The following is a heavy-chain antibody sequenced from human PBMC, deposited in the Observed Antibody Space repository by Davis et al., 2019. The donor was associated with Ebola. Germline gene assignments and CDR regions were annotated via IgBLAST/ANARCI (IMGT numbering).Heavy chain of an antibody. J-gene: IGHJ6*03. V-gene: IGHV1-2*02. D-gene: IGHD3-3*01. Sequence: ASVKVSCKASGYTFTGYYMHWVRQAPGQGLEWMGWINPNSGGTNYAQKFQGRVTMTRDTSISTAYMELSRLRSDDTAVYYCARETSSIRFLEWNPRYYYYMDVWGKGTTVTVSS. CDR2: INPNSGGT. CDR1: GYTFTGYY. CDR3: ARETSSIRFLEWNPRYYYYMDV.